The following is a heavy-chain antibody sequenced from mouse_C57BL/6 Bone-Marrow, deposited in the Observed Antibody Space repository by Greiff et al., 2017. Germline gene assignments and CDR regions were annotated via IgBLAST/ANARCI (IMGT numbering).Heavy chain of an antibody. J-gene: IGHJ3*01. D-gene: IGHD1-1*01. V-gene: IGHV2-2*01. Sequence: VQLQQSGPGLVQPSQCLSISCTASGFSFTSYGVHWVRQSPGKGLEWLGVIWRGGSTDNNAAFISRQSISKDNSKIQVFFKMTSLQADDTAIYYCARDSFITTVVPFAYWGRGTLVTVSA. CDR2: IWRGGST. CDR3: ARDSFITTVVPFAY. CDR1: GFSFTSYG.